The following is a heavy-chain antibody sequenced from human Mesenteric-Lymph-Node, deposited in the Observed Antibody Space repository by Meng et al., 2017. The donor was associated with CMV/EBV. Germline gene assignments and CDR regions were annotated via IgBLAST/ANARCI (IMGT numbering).Heavy chain of an antibody. D-gene: IGHD4-17*01. V-gene: IGHV4-38-2*01. CDR1: GYSISSGYY. CDR2: VYQSGTS. Sequence: GSLRLSCSVSGYSISSGYYWGWIRQSPGKGLEWIGSVYQSGTSYHNPSLKSRVTMSIDTSKNQFSLKLSAVTAADTAVYYCARRRSGRGDYGLPGDHFDCWSRGTLVTVSS. J-gene: IGHJ4*02. CDR3: ARRRSGRGDYGLPGDHFDC.